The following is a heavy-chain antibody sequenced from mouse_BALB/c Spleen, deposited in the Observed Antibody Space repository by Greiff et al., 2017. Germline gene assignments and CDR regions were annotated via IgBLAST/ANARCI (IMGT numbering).Heavy chain of an antibody. CDR1: GYTFTSYT. CDR3: ARDGNYVHYYAMDY. CDR2: INPSSGYT. Sequence: QVQLQQSAAELARPGASVKMSCKASGYTFTSYTMHWVKQRPGQGLEWIGYINPSSGYTEYNQKFKDKTTLTADKSSSTAYMQLSSLTSEDSAVYYCARDGNYVHYYAMDYWGQGTSVTVSS. V-gene: IGHV1-4*02. J-gene: IGHJ4*01. D-gene: IGHD2-1*01.